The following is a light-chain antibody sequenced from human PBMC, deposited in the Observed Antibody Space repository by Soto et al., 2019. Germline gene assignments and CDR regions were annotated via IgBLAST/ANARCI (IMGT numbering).Light chain of an antibody. CDR1: SSDVGGYNY. J-gene: IGLJ2*01. CDR3: SSYAGSNIPPHVV. Sequence: QSVLTQPPSASGSPGQSVTISCTGTSSDVGGYNYVSWYQQHPGKAPKLMIYEVSKRPSGVPDRFSGSKSGNTASLTVSGLQAEDEADYYCSSYAGSNIPPHVVFGGGTKLTVL. CDR2: EVS. V-gene: IGLV2-8*01.